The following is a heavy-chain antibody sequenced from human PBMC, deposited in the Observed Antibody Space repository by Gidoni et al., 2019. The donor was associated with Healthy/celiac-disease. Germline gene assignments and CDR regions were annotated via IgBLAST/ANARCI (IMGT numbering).Heavy chain of an antibody. Sequence: EVQLLESGGGLVQPGGSLSLSCPASGFPFSSYAMSWVRQAPGKGLEWVSAISGSGGSTYYADSVKGRFTISRDNSKNTLYLQMNSLRAEDTAVYYCAKEGWNDPHFDYWGQGTLVTVSS. J-gene: IGHJ4*02. D-gene: IGHD1-1*01. CDR3: AKEGWNDPHFDY. CDR1: GFPFSSYA. CDR2: ISGSGGST. V-gene: IGHV3-23*01.